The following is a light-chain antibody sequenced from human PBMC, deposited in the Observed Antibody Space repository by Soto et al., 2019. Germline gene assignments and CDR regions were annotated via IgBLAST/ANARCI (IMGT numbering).Light chain of an antibody. CDR3: QQSYTSPPT. J-gene: IGKJ4*01. V-gene: IGKV1-39*01. CDR2: AAS. CDR1: QSISSS. Sequence: DIQMTQAPSSQSASVGDRVTITCRASQSISSSLNWYQQKPGKAPKFLIYAASSLQSGVPSRFSGSGSGTDFTLTISSLQPVDFATYYCQQSYTSPPTFGGGTKVEIK.